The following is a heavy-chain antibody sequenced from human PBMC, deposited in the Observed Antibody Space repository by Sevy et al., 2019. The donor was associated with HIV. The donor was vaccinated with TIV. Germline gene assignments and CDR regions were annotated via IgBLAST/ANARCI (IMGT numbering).Heavy chain of an antibody. J-gene: IGHJ4*02. Sequence: ASVKVSCMVSGYTLSKLSMHWVRQAPGKGPEWMGGFDPEDGETIYAQKFQGRVTMTEDRSTDTAYMELSSLRSEDTAVYYCATTKDYYDSSGSPFDYWGQGTLVTVSS. CDR3: ATTKDYYDSSGSPFDY. D-gene: IGHD3-22*01. V-gene: IGHV1-24*01. CDR2: FDPEDGET. CDR1: GYTLSKLS.